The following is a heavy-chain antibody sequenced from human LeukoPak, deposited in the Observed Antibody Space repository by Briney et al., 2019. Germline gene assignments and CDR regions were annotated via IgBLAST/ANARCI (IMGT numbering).Heavy chain of an antibody. D-gene: IGHD2-8*01. CDR3: ARVPFVVMGDTGNWFDP. CDR2: INTNTGNP. Sequence: ASVKVSCKASGYTFTNYAMNWVRQAPGQGLEWMGWINTNTGNPTYAQGFTGRFVFSLYASVSTAYLQIRRLKAEDTAVYYCARVPFVVMGDTGNWFDPWGQGTLVTVSS. V-gene: IGHV7-4-1*01. J-gene: IGHJ5*02. CDR1: GYTFTNYA.